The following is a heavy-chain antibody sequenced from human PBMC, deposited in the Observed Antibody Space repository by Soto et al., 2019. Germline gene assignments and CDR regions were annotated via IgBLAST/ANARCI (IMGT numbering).Heavy chain of an antibody. CDR1: GYTFTGYY. V-gene: IGHV1-2*02. CDR2: INPNSGGT. D-gene: IGHD2-15*01. CDR3: ARDLYCSGGSCYDGGLDY. Sequence: ASVKVSCKASGYTFTGYYMHWVRQAPGQGLEWMGWINPNSGGTNYAQKFQGRVTMTRDTSISTAYMELSRLRSDDTAVYYCARDLYCSGGSCYDGGLDYWGQGTLVTVSS. J-gene: IGHJ4*02.